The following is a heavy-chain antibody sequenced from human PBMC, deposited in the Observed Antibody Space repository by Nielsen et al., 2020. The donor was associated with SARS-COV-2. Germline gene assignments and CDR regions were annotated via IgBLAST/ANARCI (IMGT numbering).Heavy chain of an antibody. V-gene: IGHV3-30*18. J-gene: IGHJ6*02. CDR1: GFTFNNYG. CDR2: ISYEGSKK. CDR3: AKRRAVFMLTFGGEGAIDV. Sequence: GGSLRLSCAASGFTFNNYGFYWVRQAPGKGLEWVASISYEGSKKYYGDSLTGRFTVSRDTSKNTVYLQMNSLSVEDTAVYYCAKRRAVFMLTFGGEGAIDVWGQGTTASVSS. D-gene: IGHD3-16*01.